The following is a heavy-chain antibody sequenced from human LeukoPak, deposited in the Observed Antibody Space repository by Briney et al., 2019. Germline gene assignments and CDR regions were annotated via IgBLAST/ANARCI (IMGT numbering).Heavy chain of an antibody. D-gene: IGHD3-16*01. Sequence: PGGSLRLSCAASGFTFSSYEMNWVRQAPGKGLEWVSYISSSGSTIYYADSVKGRFTISRDNPKSSLFLQMNGLRVEDTAVYYCARGDAFSGDHWGQGTLVTVSS. CDR1: GFTFSSYE. J-gene: IGHJ4*02. V-gene: IGHV3-48*03. CDR3: ARGDAFSGDH. CDR2: ISSSGSTI.